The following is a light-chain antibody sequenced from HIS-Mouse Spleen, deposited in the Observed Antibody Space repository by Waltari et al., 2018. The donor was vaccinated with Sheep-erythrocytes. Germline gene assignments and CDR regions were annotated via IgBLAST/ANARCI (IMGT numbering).Light chain of an antibody. Sequence: QSVLTQPPSASGTPGQRVTIPCSGRSSNIRSTTVHWYQQLPGTAPKLMIDEGSKRPSGVSNRFSGSKSGNTASLTISGLQAEDEADYYCCSYAGSSTFHVVFGGGTKLTVL. V-gene: IGLV2-23*03. CDR3: CSYAGSSTFHVV. J-gene: IGLJ2*01. CDR1: SSNIRSTT. CDR2: EGS.